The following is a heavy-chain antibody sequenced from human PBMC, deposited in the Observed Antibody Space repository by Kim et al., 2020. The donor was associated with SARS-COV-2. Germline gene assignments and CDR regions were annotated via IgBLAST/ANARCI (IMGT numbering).Heavy chain of an antibody. CDR3: VRDSGSCVY. Sequence: GVSLRLSCAASVFTFSDYYMTCIRQAPGKGLEWIAYISSTGTTRDYADSVKGRVTVSRDNGKNSVYLQRSSLRPEDTATYYCVRDSGSCVYWGQGVPVTVPS. CDR1: VFTFSDYY. J-gene: IGHJ4*02. V-gene: IGHV3-11*01. CDR2: ISSTGTTR. D-gene: IGHD6-13*01.